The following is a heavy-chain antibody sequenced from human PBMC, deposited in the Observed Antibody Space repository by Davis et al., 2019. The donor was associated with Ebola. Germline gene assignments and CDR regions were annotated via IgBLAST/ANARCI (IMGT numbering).Heavy chain of an antibody. CDR2: IIPMYGTI. J-gene: IGHJ6*02. CDR1: GVTFNSYP. Sequence: SVKVSCKASGVTFNSYPITWVRQAPGQGLEWMGGIIPMYGTINYAQRFQGRVTITADRSTNTVYMELTSLTSDDTAVYYCARDNFYYYGMDVWGQGTTVTVS. CDR3: ARDNFYYYGMDV. V-gene: IGHV1-69*06.